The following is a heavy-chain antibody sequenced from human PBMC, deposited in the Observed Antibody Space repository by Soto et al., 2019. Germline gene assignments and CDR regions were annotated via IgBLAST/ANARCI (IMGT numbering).Heavy chain of an antibody. CDR1: GDSLGTFY. J-gene: IGHJ4*02. Sequence: SETLSLTCSVSGDSLGTFYWSWIRQPPGKGLEWVGYIYPYGGSTSYNPSLKSRVTMSADTSKNQFSLRLNSVTAADTAVYYCVRQQVKWGELERYFDYWGQGPRVTVSS. CDR3: VRQQVKWGELERYFDY. CDR2: IYPYGGST. V-gene: IGHV4-59*08. D-gene: IGHD1-1*01.